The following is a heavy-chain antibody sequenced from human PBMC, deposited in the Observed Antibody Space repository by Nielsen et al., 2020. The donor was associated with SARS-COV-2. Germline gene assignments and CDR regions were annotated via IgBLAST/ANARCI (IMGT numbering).Heavy chain of an antibody. CDR2: INPNSGGT. CDR3: AREVFWSGYHNWFDP. J-gene: IGHJ5*02. D-gene: IGHD3-3*01. CDR1: GYTFTGYY. V-gene: IGHV1-2*02. Sequence: ASVKVSCKASGYTFTGYYMHWVRQAPGQGLEWMGWINPNSGGTNYAQKFQGRVTMTRDTSISTAYMELSRLRSDDTAVYYCAREVFWSGYHNWFDPWGQGTLVTVSS.